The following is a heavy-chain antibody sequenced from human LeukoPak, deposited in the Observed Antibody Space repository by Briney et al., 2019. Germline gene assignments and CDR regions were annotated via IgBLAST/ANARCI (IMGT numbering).Heavy chain of an antibody. D-gene: IGHD6-13*01. V-gene: IGHV5-51*01. CDR2: IYPYDSEI. CDR1: GYIFTSYS. CDR3: ARATGSWYLFDY. J-gene: IGHJ4*02. Sequence: GESRKISSKGSGYIFTSYSIAWVRQMRGKGLGWMGVIYPYDSEIRYRPSFQGQVTISADKSISTAYLQWSRLKASDTAMYYCARATGSWYLFDYWGQGTLVTVSS.